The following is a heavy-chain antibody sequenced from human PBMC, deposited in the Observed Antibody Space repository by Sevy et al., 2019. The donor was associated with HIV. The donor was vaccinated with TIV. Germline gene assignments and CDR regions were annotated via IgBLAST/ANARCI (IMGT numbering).Heavy chain of an antibody. CDR3: ARDQHDYAGNLRTGWFDP. J-gene: IGHJ5*02. D-gene: IGHD4-17*01. CDR2: ISYDGSNK. V-gene: IGHV3-30-3*01. CDR1: GFTFSSYA. Sequence: GESLKISCAASGFTFSSYAMHWVRQAPGKGLEWVAVISYDGSNKYYADSVKGRFTISRDNSKNTLYLQVKGLRTEDTAVYYCARDQHDYAGNLRTGWFDPWGQGTLVTVSS.